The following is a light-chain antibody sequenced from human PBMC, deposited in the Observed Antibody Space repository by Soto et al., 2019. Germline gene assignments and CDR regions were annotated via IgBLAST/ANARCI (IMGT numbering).Light chain of an antibody. J-gene: IGLJ3*02. CDR3: SSSTTTTSLVV. V-gene: IGLV2-14*01. CDR2: DVS. CDR1: SSDIGDYNY. Sequence: QSVLTQPASVSGSPGQSITISCTGTSSDIGDYNYVSWYQQYPGKVPKLVIYDVSHRPSGVSNRFSGSKSGNTASLTISGLQAEDEADYYCSSSTTTTSLVVFGGGTK.